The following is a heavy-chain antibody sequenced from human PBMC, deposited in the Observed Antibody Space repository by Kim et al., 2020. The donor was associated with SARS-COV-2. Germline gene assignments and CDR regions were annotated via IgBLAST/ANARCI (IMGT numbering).Heavy chain of an antibody. CDR3: ARGLGWLVKGSWFDP. V-gene: IGHV4-34*01. D-gene: IGHD6-19*01. Sequence: PSLRSGVTISVDTAKNQFSRKLSSVTAADTAVYYCARGLGWLVKGSWFDPWGQGTLVTVSS. J-gene: IGHJ5*02.